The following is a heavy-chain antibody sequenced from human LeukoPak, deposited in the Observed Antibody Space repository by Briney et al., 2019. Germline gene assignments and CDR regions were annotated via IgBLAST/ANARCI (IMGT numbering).Heavy chain of an antibody. CDR3: AKKGYAGSGTYSYYFDY. CDR1: GFSVSSNY. J-gene: IGHJ4*02. Sequence: GGSLRLSCAASGFSVSSNYMSWVRQAPGKGLEWVSLTYSGGSSYYADSVQGRFTISRDNSHNTLYLQMNSLRAEDTAVYYCAKKGYAGSGTYSYYFDYWGQGALVTVSS. CDR2: TYSGGSS. V-gene: IGHV3-53*01. D-gene: IGHD3-10*01.